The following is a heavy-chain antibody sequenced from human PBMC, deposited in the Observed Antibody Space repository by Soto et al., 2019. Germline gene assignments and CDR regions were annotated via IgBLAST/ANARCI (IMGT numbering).Heavy chain of an antibody. D-gene: IGHD1-1*01. CDR1: GYTFTSYD. Sequence: QVQLVQSGAEGKKPGASVTVSCKASGYTFTSYDINWVRQATGQGLEWMGWMNPNSGNRGYAQTFQGRVKMTSNSSISTGNIELSSLRSDDSAVYYCARERRGYFDNWGQGTLVTVSS. CDR3: ARERRGYFDN. CDR2: MNPNSGNR. V-gene: IGHV1-8*01. J-gene: IGHJ4*02.